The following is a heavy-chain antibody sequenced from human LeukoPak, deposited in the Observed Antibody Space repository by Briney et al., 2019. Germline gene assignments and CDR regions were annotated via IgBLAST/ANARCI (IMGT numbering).Heavy chain of an antibody. CDR3: ARESSRTDMDV. CDR1: GGTFSSYA. V-gene: IGHV1-69*05. D-gene: IGHD1-14*01. J-gene: IGHJ6*03. Sequence: SVKVSCKASGGTFSSYAISWVRQAPGQGLEWMGRIIPIFGTANYAQKFQGRVTINTNESTSTAYMARRSLRSDGTHVYVCARESSRTDMDVWGKGATVTVSS. CDR2: IIPIFGTA.